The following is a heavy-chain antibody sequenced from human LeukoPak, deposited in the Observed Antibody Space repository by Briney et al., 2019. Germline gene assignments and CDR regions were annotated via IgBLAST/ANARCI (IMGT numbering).Heavy chain of an antibody. CDR2: ISGSGGTT. CDR1: GFTFSSYA. Sequence: GGSLRLSCAASGFTFSSYAMSWVRQAPGKGLEWVSAISGSGGTTYCADSVKGRFTISRDNSKNTLYLQMNSLRAEDTAVYYCARGPFQGYYFDYWGQGTLVTVSS. D-gene: IGHD2-21*01. V-gene: IGHV3-23*01. J-gene: IGHJ4*02. CDR3: ARGPFQGYYFDY.